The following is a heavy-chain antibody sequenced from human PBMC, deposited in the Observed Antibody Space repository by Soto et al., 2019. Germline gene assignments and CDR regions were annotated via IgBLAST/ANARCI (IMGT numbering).Heavy chain of an antibody. J-gene: IGHJ4*02. CDR3: ARDQALAPTVGGY. D-gene: IGHD3-10*01. V-gene: IGHV4-31*03. CDR2: IYYSGST. Sequence: SETLSLPCSVSGDSIGSGGHYLNWIRQHPEKGLEWIGYIYYSGSTHYNPSLRSRLRISLDTSKNQFFLRLTSVTAADTARYYCARDQALAPTVGGYWGQGIQDSVSS. CDR1: GDSIGSGGHY.